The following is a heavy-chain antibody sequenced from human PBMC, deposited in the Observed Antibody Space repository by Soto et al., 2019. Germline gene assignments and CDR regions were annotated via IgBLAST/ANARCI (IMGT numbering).Heavy chain of an antibody. CDR2: INGDVSNA. J-gene: IGHJ4*02. CDR1: GFTFSDYW. D-gene: IGHD1-1*01. V-gene: IGHV3-74*01. Sequence: EVHLVESGGGLVQPGGSLRLSCAASGFTFSDYWMHWVRQPPGEGLVWVSRINGDVSNAGYADSVKGRFTISRNNANNTLYLQLNSLRAEDTAVYYCVRDLNWNDPFDYWGQGTLVTVSS. CDR3: VRDLNWNDPFDY.